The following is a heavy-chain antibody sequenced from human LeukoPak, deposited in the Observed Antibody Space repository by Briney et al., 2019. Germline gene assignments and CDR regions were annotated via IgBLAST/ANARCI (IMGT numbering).Heavy chain of an antibody. CDR3: ARDRSATSSHFDY. Sequence: GASVKVSCKASGYTFTNYYMHWVRQAPGQGLEWMGWINPNSGGTNYAQKFQGRVTMTRDTSISTAYMELSRLRSDDTAVYYCARDRSATSSHFDYWGQGTLVTVSS. V-gene: IGHV1-2*02. CDR1: GYTFTNYY. J-gene: IGHJ4*02. CDR2: INPNSGGT. D-gene: IGHD6-25*01.